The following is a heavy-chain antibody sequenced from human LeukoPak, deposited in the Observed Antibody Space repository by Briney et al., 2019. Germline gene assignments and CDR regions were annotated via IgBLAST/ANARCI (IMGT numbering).Heavy chain of an antibody. D-gene: IGHD6-25*01. CDR2: IHPSGST. Sequence: KASETPSLTCAIYGGSFSHYYWSWIRQPPGKGLEWVGEIHPSGSTSFNPSLESRVSISKDTSKNQFSLKLTSVTAADTAVYYCSRGSDESKTGDYWGQGTLVTVSS. CDR1: GGSFSHYY. CDR3: SRGSDESKTGDY. J-gene: IGHJ4*02. V-gene: IGHV4-34*01.